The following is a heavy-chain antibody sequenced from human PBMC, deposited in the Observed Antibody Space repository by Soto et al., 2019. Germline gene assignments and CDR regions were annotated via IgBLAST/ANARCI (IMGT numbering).Heavy chain of an antibody. CDR1: GFTFSSYE. Sequence: PGGSLRLSCAASGFTFSSYEMNWVRQAPGKGLEWVSYISSSGSTIYYADSVKGRFTISRDNAKNSLYLQMNSLRAEDTAVYYLAGEKKHNYYYGRDVWGQGPTVTVYS. CDR2: ISSSGSTI. CDR3: AGEKKHNYYYGRDV. V-gene: IGHV3-48*03. J-gene: IGHJ6*02.